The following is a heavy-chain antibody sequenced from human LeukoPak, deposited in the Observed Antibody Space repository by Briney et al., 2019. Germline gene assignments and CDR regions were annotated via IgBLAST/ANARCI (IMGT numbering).Heavy chain of an antibody. CDR3: ARGYYCSGGSCYDDHWFDH. Sequence: PSETLSLTCTVSGGSLSSGSYYWGWIRQPAGTGLEWLGRIYTSGSTNYNPSLKSRVTISVDTSKNQFSLKLSSVTAADTAVYYCARGYYCSGGSCYDDHWFDHWGQGTLVTVSS. D-gene: IGHD2-15*01. J-gene: IGHJ5*02. V-gene: IGHV4-61*02. CDR1: GGSLSSGSYY. CDR2: IYTSGST.